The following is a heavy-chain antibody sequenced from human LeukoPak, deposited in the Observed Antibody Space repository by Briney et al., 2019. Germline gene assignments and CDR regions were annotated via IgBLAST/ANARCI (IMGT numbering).Heavy chain of an antibody. CDR1: GFSFSTYY. D-gene: IGHD3-22*01. J-gene: IGHJ4*02. CDR3: YYYDSSGFYPQTKIDY. Sequence: GGSLTFSCAGSGFSFSTYYMNWVRQAPGKGLEWVSGITGSGANTYYADSVKGRFTISRDNSKNTLYLRMNSLRAEDTAVYYCYYYDSSGFYPQTKIDYWGQGTLVTVSS. V-gene: IGHV3-23*01. CDR2: ITGSGANT.